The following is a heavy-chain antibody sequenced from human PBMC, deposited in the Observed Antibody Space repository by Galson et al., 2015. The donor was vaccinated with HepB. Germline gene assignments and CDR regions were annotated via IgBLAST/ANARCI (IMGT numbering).Heavy chain of an antibody. CDR2: IIPTFGPA. CDR1: GGTFHSFA. CDR3: ARDRNQVYRDYYEYSFMDV. V-gene: IGHV1-69*13. D-gene: IGHD4-17*01. J-gene: IGHJ6*03. Sequence: SVKVSCKASGGTFHSFAISWVRQAPGQGLEWMGGIIPTFGPANYAQKFQGRVTITADESTSHMELSSLRSEDTAVYYCARDRNQVYRDYYEYSFMDVWGTGTTVTVSS.